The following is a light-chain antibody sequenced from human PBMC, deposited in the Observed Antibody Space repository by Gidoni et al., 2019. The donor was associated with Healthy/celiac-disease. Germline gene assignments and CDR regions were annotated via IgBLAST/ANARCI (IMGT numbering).Light chain of an antibody. Sequence: DTQMTQPPSSLSASVGDRVTITCRASQSLSSYLNWYQQKPGKAPKLLIYAASSLQSGVPSRFSGSGSGTDFTLTISSLQPEDFATYYCQQSYSTLYTFGQXTKLEIK. CDR2: AAS. CDR3: QQSYSTLYT. CDR1: QSLSSY. J-gene: IGKJ2*01. V-gene: IGKV1-39*01.